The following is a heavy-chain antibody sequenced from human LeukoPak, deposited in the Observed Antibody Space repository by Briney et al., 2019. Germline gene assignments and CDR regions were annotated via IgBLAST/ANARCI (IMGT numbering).Heavy chain of an antibody. Sequence: GGSLGLSCAASGFTFSDYYMSWIRQAPGKGLEWVSYISRSGSAIYYADSVKGRFTISRDNAKISLYLQMNSLRAEDTAVYYCARVGDGYNYCFDYWSQGTLVTVSS. CDR1: GFTFSDYY. CDR3: ARVGDGYNYCFDY. J-gene: IGHJ4*02. V-gene: IGHV3-11*01. CDR2: ISRSGSAI. D-gene: IGHD5-24*01.